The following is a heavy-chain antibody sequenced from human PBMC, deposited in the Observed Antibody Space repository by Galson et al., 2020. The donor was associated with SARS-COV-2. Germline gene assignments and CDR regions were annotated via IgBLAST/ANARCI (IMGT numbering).Heavy chain of an antibody. D-gene: IGHD3-9*01. CDR2: ISYDGSNK. CDR1: GFTFSSYG. J-gene: IGHJ6*02. Sequence: GGSLRLSCAASGFTFSSYGMHWVRQAPGKGLEWVAVISYDGSNKYYADSVKGRFTISRDNSKNTLYLQMNSLRAEDTAVYYCAKDRKYYDIMTGYYNENKYYYCYGRDVWAQGTTVTVSS. V-gene: IGHV3-30*18. CDR3: AKDRKYYDIMTGYYNENKYYYCYGRDV.